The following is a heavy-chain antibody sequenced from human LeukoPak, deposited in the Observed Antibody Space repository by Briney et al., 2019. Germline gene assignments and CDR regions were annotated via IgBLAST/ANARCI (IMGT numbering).Heavy chain of an antibody. J-gene: IGHJ4*02. CDR1: GFTFSNYG. Sequence: PGGSLRLSCVASGFTFSNYGMNWVRQAPGKGLEWVSGIIGSGGTTYYADSVKGRFTISRDNSKNTLYLQMNSLRAEDTALYYCAKDINWASFESWGQGTLVTVSS. CDR3: AKDINWASFES. V-gene: IGHV3-23*01. D-gene: IGHD7-27*01. CDR2: IIGSGGTT.